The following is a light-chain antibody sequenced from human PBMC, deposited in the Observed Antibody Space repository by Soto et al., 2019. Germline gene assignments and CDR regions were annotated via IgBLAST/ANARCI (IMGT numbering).Light chain of an antibody. CDR1: QSLSSSS. V-gene: IGKV3-20*01. Sequence: EIVLTQSPGTLSLSPGERATLSYSPGQSLSSSSLAWYQQNLGQAPRLLICGAGSRATGIPDRLTGGGSGTDFILTVSRLEPEYFAVYYCQQYGSPTTFGQGTKVAI. CDR2: GAG. CDR3: QQYGSPTT. J-gene: IGKJ1*01.